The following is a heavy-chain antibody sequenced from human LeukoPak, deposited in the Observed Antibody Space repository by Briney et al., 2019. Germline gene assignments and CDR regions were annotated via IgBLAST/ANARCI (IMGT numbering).Heavy chain of an antibody. J-gene: IGHJ5*02. CDR3: ARVRGRSNWFDP. V-gene: IGHV1-18*04. Sequence: ASVKVSCKASGYTFISYGISWVRQAPRQGLEWMGWISAYKGNTKYAQKFQGRVTMTTDTSTSTAYMELRSLRSDDTAVYYCARVRGRSNWFDPWGQGTLVTVSS. D-gene: IGHD3-16*01. CDR2: ISAYKGNT. CDR1: GYTFISYG.